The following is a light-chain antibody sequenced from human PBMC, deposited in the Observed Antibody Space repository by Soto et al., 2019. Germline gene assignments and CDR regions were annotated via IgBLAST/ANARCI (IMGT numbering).Light chain of an antibody. CDR1: QGIRSD. CDR2: AAS. Sequence: DIQMTQSPSTLSGSVGDRVTITCRASQGIRSDLGWYQQKPGKAPKCLIYAASSLRSGVPSRFSGSGSETEFTLTISSLQPEDFATYSCLQHNSDPLWKFGQGTKVDIK. V-gene: IGKV1-17*01. J-gene: IGKJ1*01. CDR3: LQHNSDPLWK.